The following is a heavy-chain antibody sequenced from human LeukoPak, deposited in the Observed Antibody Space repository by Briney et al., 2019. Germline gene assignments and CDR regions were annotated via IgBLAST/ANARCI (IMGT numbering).Heavy chain of an antibody. V-gene: IGHV3-23*01. CDR2: ISGSGGST. D-gene: IGHD5-18*01. CDR3: AKDGTRAYNYGYGDIDY. CDR1: GFTFSSYA. J-gene: IGHJ4*02. Sequence: QPGGSLRLSCAASGFTFSSYAMSWVRQAPGKGLEWVSAISGSGGSTYYADSVKGRFTISRDNSKNTLYLQMNSLRAEDTAVYYCAKDGTRAYNYGYGDIDYWGQGTLVTVSS.